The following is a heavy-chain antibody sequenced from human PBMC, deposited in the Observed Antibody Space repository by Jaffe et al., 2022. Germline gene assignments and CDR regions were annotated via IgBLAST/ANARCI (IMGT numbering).Heavy chain of an antibody. CDR3: TRRYCTSTSCFLDY. D-gene: IGHD2-2*01. Sequence: EVQLVESGGGLVQPGRSLRLSCTASGFTFGDYGMSWVRQAPGKGLEWVGFIRSKAYGETTDYAASVKGRFTISRDDSESIAHLQMNSLKTEDTAVYYCTRRYCTSTSCFLDYWGQGTLVTVSS. CDR2: IRSKAYGETT. V-gene: IGHV3-49*04. J-gene: IGHJ4*02. CDR1: GFTFGDYG.